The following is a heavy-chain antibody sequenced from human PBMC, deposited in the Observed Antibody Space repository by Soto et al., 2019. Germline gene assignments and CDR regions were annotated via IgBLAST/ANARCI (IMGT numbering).Heavy chain of an antibody. D-gene: IGHD6-6*01. V-gene: IGHV3-33*01. J-gene: IGHJ6*02. CDR3: ARVVSSSHDAERYYYYYYGMDV. CDR1: GFTFSSYG. CDR2: ICYDGSNK. Sequence: PGGSLRLSCAASGFTFSSYGMHWVRQAPGKGLEWVAVICYDGSNKYYADSVKGRFTISRDNAKNSLYLQMNSLRDEDTAVYYCARVVSSSHDAERYYYYYYGMDVWGQGTTVTVSS.